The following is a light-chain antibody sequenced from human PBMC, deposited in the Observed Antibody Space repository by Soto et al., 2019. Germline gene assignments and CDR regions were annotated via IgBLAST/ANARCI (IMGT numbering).Light chain of an antibody. CDR2: KAS. Sequence: DIQMTQSPSTLPASLGDRATITRRASQSIASWLAWYQQTPGKAPKILIYKASTLKSGVPSRFSGSGSGTDFTLTISRLQPEDFETYYCQQLHDYPITFGQGTRLEIK. CDR3: QQLHDYPIT. J-gene: IGKJ5*01. CDR1: QSIASW. V-gene: IGKV1-5*03.